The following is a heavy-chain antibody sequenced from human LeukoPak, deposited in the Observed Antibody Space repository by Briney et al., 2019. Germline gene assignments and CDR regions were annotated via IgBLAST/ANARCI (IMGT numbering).Heavy chain of an antibody. CDR1: GHTFTGYY. CDR2: INPNSGVT. D-gene: IGHD6-19*01. J-gene: IGHJ4*02. V-gene: IGHV1-2*02. Sequence: ASAKVSCKASGHTFTGYYMHWVRQAPGQGLEWLGWINPNSGVTNYAQKFQGRITMTRDTSITTVYMELSSLTSDDTAVYYCGSGQWLVGVFHWGQGTLVTVSS. CDR3: GSGQWLVGVFH.